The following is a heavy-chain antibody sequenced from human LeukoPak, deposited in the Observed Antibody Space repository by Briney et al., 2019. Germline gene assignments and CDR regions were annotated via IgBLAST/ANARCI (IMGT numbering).Heavy chain of an antibody. D-gene: IGHD6-19*01. V-gene: IGHV4-39*01. Sequence: SETLSLTCTVSGVSISSSTSYWGWIRQPPGKGLEWIGSIYYSGSNYYNPSLKSRVTISVDTSKNQFSLKLSSVTAADTAVYYCARGLAGARYFDYWGQGTLVTVSS. CDR3: ARGLAGARYFDY. CDR2: IYYSGSN. CDR1: GVSISSSTSY. J-gene: IGHJ4*02.